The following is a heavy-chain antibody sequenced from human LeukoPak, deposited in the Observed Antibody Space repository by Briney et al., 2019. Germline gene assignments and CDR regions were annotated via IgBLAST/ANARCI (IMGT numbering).Heavy chain of an antibody. V-gene: IGHV3-23*01. CDR2: ISGSGGST. CDR1: GFTFSSYA. Sequence: VRSFRLSCAASGFTFSSYAMNWVRQAPGKGLEWVSAISGSGGSTYYADSVKGRFTISRDNSRNTVYLQMNSLRAEDTAVYYCAKGLKPAMASRPNYFDYWGQGNLVAVSS. CDR3: AKGLKPAMASRPNYFDY. D-gene: IGHD2-8*01. J-gene: IGHJ4*02.